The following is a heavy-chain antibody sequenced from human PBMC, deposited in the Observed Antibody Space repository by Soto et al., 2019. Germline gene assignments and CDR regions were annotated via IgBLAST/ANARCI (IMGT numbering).Heavy chain of an antibody. J-gene: IGHJ4*02. V-gene: IGHV3-15*07. Sequence: GGSLRLSCAASGFTFSNAWMHWVRQAPGKGLEWVGRIKTKNDGGTTEYAAPVKGRFTISRDDSESTLYLQMNSLKGEDTAVYYCMTSSLRVSQSDYWGQGTLVTVSS. CDR3: MTSSLRVSQSDY. CDR2: IKTKNDGGTT. CDR1: GFTFSNAW.